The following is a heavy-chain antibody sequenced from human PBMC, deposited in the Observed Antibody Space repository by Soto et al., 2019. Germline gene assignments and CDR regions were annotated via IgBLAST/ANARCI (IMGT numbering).Heavy chain of an antibody. CDR1: GGSGGSFSGYY. CDR3: ARHNYDSSGYYHYYYGMDV. J-gene: IGHJ6*02. Sequence: QVQLQQWGAGLLKPSETLSLTCAVYGGSGGSFSGYYWSWIRQPPGKGLEWSGEINHSGSTNYNPSLKRRVTISVDTSKNQFSLKLSSVTAADTAVYYCARHNYDSSGYYHYYYGMDVWGQGTTVTVS. V-gene: IGHV4-34*01. CDR2: INHSGST. D-gene: IGHD3-22*01.